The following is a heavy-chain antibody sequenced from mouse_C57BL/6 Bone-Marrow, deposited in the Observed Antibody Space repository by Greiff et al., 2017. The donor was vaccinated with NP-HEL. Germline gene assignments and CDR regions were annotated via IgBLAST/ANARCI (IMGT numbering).Heavy chain of an antibody. CDR2: IRNKANGYTT. CDR3: ARYDDYDVGTSLFAY. V-gene: IGHV7-3*01. CDR1: GFTFTDYY. Sequence: EVKLVESGGGLVQPGGSLSLSCAASGFTFTDYYMSWVRQPPGKALVWLGFIRNKANGYTTEYSASVKGRFTISRDNSQSILYLQMNALRADDSATYYCARYDDYDVGTSLFAYWGQGTLVTVSA. J-gene: IGHJ3*01. D-gene: IGHD2-4*01.